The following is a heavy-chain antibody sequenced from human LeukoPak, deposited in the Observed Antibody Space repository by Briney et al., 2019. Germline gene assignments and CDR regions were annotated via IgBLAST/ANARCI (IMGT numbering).Heavy chain of an antibody. J-gene: IGHJ4*02. V-gene: IGHV3-9*03. Sequence: GRSLRLSCAASGFTFDDYAMHWVRQAPGKGLEWVSGISWNSGSIGYAGSVKGRFTISRDNAKNSLYLQMNSLRAEDMALYYCAKADGYSSSWYENWGQGTLVTVSS. CDR1: GFTFDDYA. D-gene: IGHD6-13*01. CDR3: AKADGYSSSWYEN. CDR2: ISWNSGSI.